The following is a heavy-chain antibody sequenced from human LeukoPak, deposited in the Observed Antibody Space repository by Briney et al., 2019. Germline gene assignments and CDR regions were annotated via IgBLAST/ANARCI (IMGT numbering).Heavy chain of an antibody. CDR2: RSSTGIT. V-gene: IGHV4-39*01. D-gene: IGHD6-19*01. Sequence: PSETLSLTCSVSGGSISISNYFWGWIRQPPGKGLEWIASRSSTGITHYYPSLESRISVSVETSKNQFFLMLTSLTAADTAVYYCAFSGWFWGAFDYWGQGILVTVSS. CDR3: AFSGWFWGAFDY. J-gene: IGHJ4*02. CDR1: GGSISISNYF.